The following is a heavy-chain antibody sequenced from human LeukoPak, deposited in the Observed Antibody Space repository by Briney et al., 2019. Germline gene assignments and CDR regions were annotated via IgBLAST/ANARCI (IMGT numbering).Heavy chain of an antibody. Sequence: PSETLSLTCTVSGGSISSSRYYWGWIRQPPGKGLEWIGSSYYSGSTYYNPSLKSRVTISVDTSKNQFSLKLSSVTAADTAVYYCARQAYYYDSSGYHFDYWGQGTLVTVSS. CDR2: SYYSGST. D-gene: IGHD3-22*01. CDR3: ARQAYYYDSSGYHFDY. J-gene: IGHJ4*02. CDR1: GGSISSSRYY. V-gene: IGHV4-39*01.